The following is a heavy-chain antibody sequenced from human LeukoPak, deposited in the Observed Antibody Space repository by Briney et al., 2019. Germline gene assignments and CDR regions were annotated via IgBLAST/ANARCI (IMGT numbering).Heavy chain of an antibody. J-gene: IGHJ4*02. Sequence: GGSLRPACAASGFTFSGYSLNWVRQAPRKGLEWVSYISSRGTTIYYADSVKGRFTISRDNAKKSLHLQMNSLRAEDTALYYCARGEEYSSSLYQCDYWGQGTLVTVSS. D-gene: IGHD6-13*01. V-gene: IGHV3-48*01. CDR3: ARGEEYSSSLYQCDY. CDR2: ISSRGTTI. CDR1: GFTFSGYS.